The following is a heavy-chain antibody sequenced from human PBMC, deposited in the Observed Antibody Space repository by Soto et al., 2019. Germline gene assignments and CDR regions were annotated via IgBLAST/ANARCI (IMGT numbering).Heavy chain of an antibody. J-gene: IGHJ4*02. CDR3: ARPNTRGSGSYYYFDY. Sequence: SVKVSCKASGGTFSSYAISWVRQAPGQGLEWMGGIIPIFGTANYAQKFQGRVTITADESTSTAYMELSSLRSEDTAVYYCARPNTRGSGSYYYFDYWGQGTLVTVSS. D-gene: IGHD3-10*01. CDR2: IIPIFGTA. V-gene: IGHV1-69*13. CDR1: GGTFSSYA.